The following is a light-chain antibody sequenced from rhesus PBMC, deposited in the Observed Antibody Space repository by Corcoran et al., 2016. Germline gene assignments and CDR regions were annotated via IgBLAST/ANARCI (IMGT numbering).Light chain of an antibody. Sequence: DIQMTQSPSSLSASVGDRVTITCRASENVNNYLNWYQRKPGKGSKLLIYKASTLERGVPSRFSGSGSGTYYTFTISSLQPEDVATYYWQHGYGTPFTFGPGTKLDIK. J-gene: IGKJ3*01. CDR3: QHGYGTPFT. V-gene: IGKV1-74*01. CDR2: KAS. CDR1: ENVNNY.